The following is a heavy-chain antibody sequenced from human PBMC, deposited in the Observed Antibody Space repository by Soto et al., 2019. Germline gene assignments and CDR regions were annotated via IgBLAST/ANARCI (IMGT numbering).Heavy chain of an antibody. CDR1: GGSFSGYY. CDR2: IKHSGST. J-gene: IGHJ6*03. CDR3: ARAHYYYYMDV. V-gene: IGHV4-34*01. Sequence: QVQLQQWGAGLLKPSETLSLTCAVYGGSFSGYYWSWIRQPPGKGLEWIGEIKHSGSTNYNPSLKSRVTISVDTSKNQFALKLSSVTAADTAVYYCARAHYYYYMDVWGKGTTVTVSS.